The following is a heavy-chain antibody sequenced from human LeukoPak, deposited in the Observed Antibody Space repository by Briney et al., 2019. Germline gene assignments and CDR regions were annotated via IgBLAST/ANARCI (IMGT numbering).Heavy chain of an antibody. V-gene: IGHV3-30*03. D-gene: IGHD3-22*01. Sequence: PGGSLRLSCAASGFTFSSYGMHWVRQAPGKGLEWVAVISYDGSNKYYADSVKGRFTISRDNSKNTLYLQMNSLRAEDTAVYYCADALNYYDSSGYLPGENYWGQGTLVTDSS. CDR1: GFTFSSYG. CDR2: ISYDGSNK. CDR3: ADALNYYDSSGYLPGENY. J-gene: IGHJ4*02.